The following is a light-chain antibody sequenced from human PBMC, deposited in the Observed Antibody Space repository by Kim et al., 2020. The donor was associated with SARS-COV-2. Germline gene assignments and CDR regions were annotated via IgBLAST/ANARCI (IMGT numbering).Light chain of an antibody. CDR3: QQRRNWPLT. J-gene: IGKJ4*01. CDR2: HVS. V-gene: IGKV3-11*01. Sequence: CPWERATLSCRASQSVSSSLAWYRQKPGQVPRHLIYHVSNRATGIPARFSGSGSGTDFTLTISSLEPEDFAVYYCQQRRNWPLTFGGGTKVDIK. CDR1: QSVSSS.